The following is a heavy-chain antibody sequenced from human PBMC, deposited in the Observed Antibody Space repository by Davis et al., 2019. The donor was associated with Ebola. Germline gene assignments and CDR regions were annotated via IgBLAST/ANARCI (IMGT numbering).Heavy chain of an antibody. CDR3: AKDGTSSSSLYYYGMDV. Sequence: SCAASGFTFSSYAMHWVRQAPGKGLEWVAVISYDGSNKYYADSVKGRFTISRDNSKNTLYLQMNSLRAEDTAVYYCAKDGTSSSSLYYYGMDVWGQGTTVTVSS. D-gene: IGHD6-6*01. CDR2: ISYDGSNK. J-gene: IGHJ6*02. CDR1: GFTFSSYA. V-gene: IGHV3-30-3*01.